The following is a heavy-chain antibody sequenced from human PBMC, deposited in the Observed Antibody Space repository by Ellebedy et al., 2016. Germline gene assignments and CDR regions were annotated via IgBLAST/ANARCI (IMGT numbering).Heavy chain of an antibody. D-gene: IGHD3/OR15-3a*01. CDR2: IHPGYSDT. CDR3: ARMSFGYFYYGLDV. CDR1: GYSFTNYW. J-gene: IGHJ6*02. Sequence: GESLKISXETSGYSFTNYWIVWVRQMPGKGLEWMGIIHPGYSDTRYSPSFLGQVTMSADKSITTAYLQWSRLRASDTAMYYCARMSFGYFYYGLDVWGQGTTVTVSS. V-gene: IGHV5-51*01.